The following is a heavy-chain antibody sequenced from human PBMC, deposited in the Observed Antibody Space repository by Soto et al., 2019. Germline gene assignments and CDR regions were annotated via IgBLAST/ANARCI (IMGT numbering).Heavy chain of an antibody. D-gene: IGHD2-2*01. CDR2: ISGSGGST. CDR3: AKGGDVVVPAAMGSPGWNYVNAPDY. J-gene: IGHJ4*02. Sequence: GGSLRLSCAASGFTFSSYAMSWVRQAPGKGLEWVSAISGSGGSTYYADSVKGRFTISRDNSKNTLYLQMNSLRAEDTAVYYCAKGGDVVVPAAMGSPGWNYVNAPDYWGQGTLVTVSS. V-gene: IGHV3-23*01. CDR1: GFTFSSYA.